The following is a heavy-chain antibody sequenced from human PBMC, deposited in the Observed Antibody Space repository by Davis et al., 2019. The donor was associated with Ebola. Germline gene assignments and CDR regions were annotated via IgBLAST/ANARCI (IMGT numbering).Heavy chain of an antibody. CDR2: INAGNGNT. CDR1: GYTFTSYA. J-gene: IGHJ4*02. CDR3: ARGPYDY. Sequence: AASVKVSCKASGYTFTSYAMHWVRQAPGQRLEWMGWINAGNGNTKYSQKFQGRVTMTRDTAANTAYMDLSSLKSEDTTVYYCARGPYDYWGQGTLVTVSS. V-gene: IGHV1-3*01.